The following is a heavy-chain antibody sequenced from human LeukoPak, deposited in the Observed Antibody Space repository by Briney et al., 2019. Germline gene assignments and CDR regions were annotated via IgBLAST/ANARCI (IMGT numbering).Heavy chain of an antibody. CDR3: ARWWELGWFDP. J-gene: IGHJ5*02. V-gene: IGHV3-7*01. CDR1: GFTFSSYW. D-gene: IGHD1-26*01. CDR2: IKQDGSEK. Sequence: PGGSLRLSCAASGFTFSSYWMSWVRQAPGKGLEWVANIKQDGSEKYYVDSVKGRFTISRDNAKNSLYPQMNSLRAEDTAVYYCARWWELGWFDPWGQGTLVTVSS.